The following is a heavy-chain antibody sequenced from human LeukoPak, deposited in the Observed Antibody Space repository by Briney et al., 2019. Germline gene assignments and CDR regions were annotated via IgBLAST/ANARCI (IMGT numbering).Heavy chain of an antibody. D-gene: IGHD5-24*01. Sequence: GGSLRLSCAASGFTVPTNFMGWVRQAPGKGLEWVSVIYSSGNTYYADSVKGRFVISRDNSKNTLYLQLNSLRAEDTAVYYCARVNGHNGNYFDYWGQGTLVTVSS. CDR3: ARVNGHNGNYFDY. J-gene: IGHJ4*02. V-gene: IGHV3-66*01. CDR2: IYSSGNT. CDR1: GFTVPTNF.